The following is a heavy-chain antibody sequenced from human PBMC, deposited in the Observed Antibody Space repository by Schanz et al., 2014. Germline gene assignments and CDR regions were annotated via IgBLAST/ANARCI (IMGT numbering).Heavy chain of an antibody. Sequence: EGQLLESGGGLIQPGGSLRLSCAASGFTFSSYAMSWVRQAPGKGLEWVSSISHSGGSKYYADSVKGRFTISRDNSENTLYLQMNSLSADDTAVFYCARANYRRKINFDYWGRGTLVTVSS. CDR3: ARANYRRKINFDY. V-gene: IGHV3-23*01. D-gene: IGHD3-10*01. CDR1: GFTFSSYA. CDR2: ISHSGGSK. J-gene: IGHJ4*02.